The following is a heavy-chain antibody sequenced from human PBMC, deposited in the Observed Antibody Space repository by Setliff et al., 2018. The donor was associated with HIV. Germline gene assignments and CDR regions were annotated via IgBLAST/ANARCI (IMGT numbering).Heavy chain of an antibody. V-gene: IGHV4-39*07. CDR2: IYYSGST. D-gene: IGHD2-8*01. CDR3: ARDLMAPDRYFDY. Sequence: PSETLSLTCTVSGDSISGSSYYWGWIRQPPGKGLEWIGSIYYSGSTYYNPSLKSRVTISVDTSKNQFSLKLSSVTAADTAVYYCARDLMAPDRYFDYWGQGTLVTVSS. CDR1: GDSISGSSYY. J-gene: IGHJ4*02.